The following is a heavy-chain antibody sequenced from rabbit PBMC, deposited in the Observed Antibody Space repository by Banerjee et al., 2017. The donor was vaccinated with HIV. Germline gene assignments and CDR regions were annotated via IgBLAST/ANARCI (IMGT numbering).Heavy chain of an antibody. J-gene: IGHJ4*01. CDR1: GLDFSSYG. Sequence: QEQLVESGGGLVQPGGSLKLSCKASGLDFSSYGVSWVRQAPGKGLEWIAYINTGSGVTYYASWVNGRFTISSHNAQNTLYLQLNSLTAADTATYFCARNNAIGTNYDLWGPGTLVTVS. D-gene: IGHD8-1*01. V-gene: IGHV1S47*01. CDR2: INTGSGVT. CDR3: ARNNAIGTNYDL.